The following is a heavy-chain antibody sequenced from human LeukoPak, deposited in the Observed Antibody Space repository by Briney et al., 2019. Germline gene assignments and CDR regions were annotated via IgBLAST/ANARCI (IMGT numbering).Heavy chain of an antibody. CDR2: ISWNSGSI. V-gene: IGHV3-9*03. CDR1: GFTFDDYA. J-gene: IGHJ4*02. CDR3: AKDGSGYYDSMAPYYFDY. Sequence: PGRSLRLSCAASGFTFDDYAMHWVRQAPGKGLEWVSGISWNSGSIGYADSVKGRFTISRDNAKNSLYQQMNSLRAEDMALYYCAKDGSGYYDSMAPYYFDYWGQGTLVTVSS. D-gene: IGHD3-22*01.